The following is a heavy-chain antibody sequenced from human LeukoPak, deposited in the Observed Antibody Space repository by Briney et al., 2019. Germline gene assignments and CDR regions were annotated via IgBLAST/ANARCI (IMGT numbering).Heavy chain of an antibody. CDR1: GGSLSSYY. CDR3: ARDPYGFGTRRNWFDP. D-gene: IGHD3-10*01. V-gene: IGHV4-4*07. J-gene: IGHJ5*02. CDR2: IYTSGST. Sequence: SETLSLTCTVSGGSLSSYYWSWIRQPAGKGLEWIGRIYTSGSTNYNPSLKSRVTMSVDTSKNQFSLKLSSVTAADTAVYYCARDPYGFGTRRNWFDPWGQGTLVTVSS.